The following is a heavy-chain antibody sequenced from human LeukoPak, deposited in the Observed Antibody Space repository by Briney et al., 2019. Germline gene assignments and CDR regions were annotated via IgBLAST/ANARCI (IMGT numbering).Heavy chain of an antibody. D-gene: IGHD3-10*01. CDR2: ISGSGGST. CDR1: GFTFSSYA. CDR3: AKASGRLGFGELMYAFDI. V-gene: IGHV3-23*01. Sequence: GGSLRLSCAASGFTFSSYAMSWVRQAPGKGLEWVSAISGSGGSTYYADSVKGRFTISRDNSKDTLYLQMNSLRAEDTAVYYCAKASGRLGFGELMYAFDIWGQGTMVTVPS. J-gene: IGHJ3*02.